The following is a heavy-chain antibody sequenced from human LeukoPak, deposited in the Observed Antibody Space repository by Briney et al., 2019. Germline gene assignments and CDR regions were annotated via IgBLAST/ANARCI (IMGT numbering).Heavy chain of an antibody. J-gene: IGHJ6*03. CDR3: ARFVVVVAATPSGYYYYMDV. Sequence: GESLKISCKGSGYSFTSYWIGWVRQMPGKGLEWMGIIYPGDSDTRYSPSFQGQVTISADKSISTAYLQWSSLKASDTAMYYCARFVVVVAATPSGYYYYMDVWGKGTTVTVSS. CDR2: IYPGDSDT. D-gene: IGHD2-15*01. V-gene: IGHV5-51*01. CDR1: GYSFTSYW.